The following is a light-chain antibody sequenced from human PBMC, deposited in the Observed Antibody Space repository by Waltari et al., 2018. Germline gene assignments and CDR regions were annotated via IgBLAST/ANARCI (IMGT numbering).Light chain of an antibody. CDR3: QQSYSTLMYT. CDR1: QSISSY. CDR2: AAS. V-gene: IGKV1-39*01. J-gene: IGKJ2*01. Sequence: DIQMTQPPSSLSASVADRVTITCRASQSISSYLNWYQQKPGKAPKLLIYAASSLQSGVPSRFSGSGSGTDFTLTISSLQPEDFATYYCQQSYSTLMYTFGQGTKLEIK.